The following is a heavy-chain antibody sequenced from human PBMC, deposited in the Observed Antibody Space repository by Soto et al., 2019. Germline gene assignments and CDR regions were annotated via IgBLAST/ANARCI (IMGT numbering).Heavy chain of an antibody. CDR2: IYASGST. D-gene: IGHD6-13*01. Sequence: QVQLQESGPGLVKPSETLSLTCTVSGGSIRSYYWTWIRQPAGKGLEWIGRIYASGSTNYNPSLKSRVTMFVDTSKNQFSLKLSSVTAADTAVYYCAGIAEPIYYGMDVWGQGTTVTVSS. J-gene: IGHJ6*02. CDR1: GGSIRSYY. CDR3: AGIAEPIYYGMDV. V-gene: IGHV4-4*07.